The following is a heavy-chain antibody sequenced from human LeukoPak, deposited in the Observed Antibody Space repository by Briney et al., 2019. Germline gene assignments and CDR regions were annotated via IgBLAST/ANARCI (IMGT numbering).Heavy chain of an antibody. V-gene: IGHV3-7*01. CDR3: ARAEGIAARSELRGFAEFDY. CDR1: GFTFSSYW. CDR2: IKQDGTEE. D-gene: IGHD6-6*01. J-gene: IGHJ4*02. Sequence: PGGSLRLSCEASGFTFSSYWMSWVRQAPGKGLEWVANIKQDGTEEDYVDSVKGRFTISRDNAKSSLYLQMNSLRAEDTAVYYCARAEGIAARSELRGFAEFDYWGQGTLVTAS.